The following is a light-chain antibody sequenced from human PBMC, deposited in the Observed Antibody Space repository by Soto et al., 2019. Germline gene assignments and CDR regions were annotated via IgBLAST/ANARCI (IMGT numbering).Light chain of an antibody. Sequence: ESVLTQSPGTLSLSPGERATLSCRASQSVSINYLAWYQPKPGQAPKLLIYGASSRATGIPDRFRGSGSGTDFTLTISRLEPEDFAEYYCQPNGSSFTVAFGQGTRLEI. CDR1: QSVSINY. CDR3: QPNGSSFTVA. J-gene: IGKJ5*01. V-gene: IGKV3-20*01. CDR2: GAS.